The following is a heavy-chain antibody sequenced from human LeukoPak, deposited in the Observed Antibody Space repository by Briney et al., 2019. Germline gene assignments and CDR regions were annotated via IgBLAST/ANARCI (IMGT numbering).Heavy chain of an antibody. Sequence: ASVKVSCKASGYTFTSYYMHWVRQAPGQGLEWMGIINPSGGSTSYAQKFQGRVTMTRDTSTSTVYMELSSPRSEDTAVYYCARGALATTVVTLFDYWGQGTLVTVSS. D-gene: IGHD4-23*01. CDR1: GYTFTSYY. CDR2: INPSGGST. J-gene: IGHJ4*02. CDR3: ARGALATTVVTLFDY. V-gene: IGHV1-46*01.